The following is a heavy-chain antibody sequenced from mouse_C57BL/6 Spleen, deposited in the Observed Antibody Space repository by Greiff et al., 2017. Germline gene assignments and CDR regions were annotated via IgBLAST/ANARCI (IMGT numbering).Heavy chain of an antibody. V-gene: IGHV1-47*01. J-gene: IGHJ2*01. CDR1: GYTFTTYP. CDR3: ARRFSPYYGSSYLYFDY. CDR2: FHPYNDDT. D-gene: IGHD1-1*01. Sequence: QVQLQQPGAELVKPGASVKMSCKASGYTFTTYPIEWMKQNHGKSLEWIGNFHPYNDDTKYNEKFKGKATLTVEKSSSTVYLELSRLTSDDSAVYYCARRFSPYYGSSYLYFDYWGQGTTLTVSS.